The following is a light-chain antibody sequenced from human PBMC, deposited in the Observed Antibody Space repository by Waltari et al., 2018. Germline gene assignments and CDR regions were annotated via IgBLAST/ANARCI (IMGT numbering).Light chain of an antibody. CDR1: GSDVGGYNY. Sequence: QSALTQPRSVSGSLGQSATISCTGTGSDVGGYNYVSWYQQRPGEAPQLIIYDVTQRPSGVPDRFSGSKSDSAASLTISVLQAEDDADYCCCSDAGRFTLVLFGGGTKLTVL. J-gene: IGLJ2*01. CDR3: CSDAGRFTLVL. V-gene: IGLV2-11*01. CDR2: DVT.